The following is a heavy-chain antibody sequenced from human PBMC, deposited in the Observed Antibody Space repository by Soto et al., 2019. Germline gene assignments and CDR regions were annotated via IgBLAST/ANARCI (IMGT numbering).Heavy chain of an antibody. V-gene: IGHV1-2*04. D-gene: IGHD2-2*01. CDR1: GYTFTSYG. Sequence: ASVKVSCKASGYTFTSYGINWVRQAPGQGLEWIGWISANSGSTKYAQKFQGWVTMTRDTSISTAYMELSRLRSDDTAVYYCARANCSSTSCYPEIYFDYWGQGTLVTVSS. CDR3: ARANCSSTSCYPEIYFDY. CDR2: ISANSGST. J-gene: IGHJ4*02.